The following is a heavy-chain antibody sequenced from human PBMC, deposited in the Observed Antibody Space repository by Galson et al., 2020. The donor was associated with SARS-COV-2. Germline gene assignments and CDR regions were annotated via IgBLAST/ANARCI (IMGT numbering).Heavy chain of an antibody. D-gene: IGHD3-16*01. CDR3: ARDLGGYMDV. Sequence: QLGESLKISCAASGFTFSSYAMHWVRQAPGKGLEWVAVISSDGSNKYYADSVKGRFTISRDNSKNTLYLQMNSLRAEDTAVYYCARDLGGYMDVWGKGTTVTVSS. CDR1: GFTFSSYA. V-gene: IGHV3-30*04. CDR2: ISSDGSNK. J-gene: IGHJ6*03.